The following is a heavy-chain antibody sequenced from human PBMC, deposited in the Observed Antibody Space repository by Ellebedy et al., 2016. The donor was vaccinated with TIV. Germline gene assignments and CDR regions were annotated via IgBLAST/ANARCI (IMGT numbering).Heavy chain of an antibody. J-gene: IGHJ4*02. D-gene: IGHD2-15*01. CDR2: INPLGSQK. Sequence: GESLKIFCVDSGPIFSHNWMSWVRQAPGKGLEWVAKINPLGSQKSYVDSVKGRFTISRDNAENSLFLEMNSLRVEDTAVYYCAAEAWWRLDSWGQGTLVTVSS. CDR3: AAEAWWRLDS. CDR1: GPIFSHNW. V-gene: IGHV3-7*01.